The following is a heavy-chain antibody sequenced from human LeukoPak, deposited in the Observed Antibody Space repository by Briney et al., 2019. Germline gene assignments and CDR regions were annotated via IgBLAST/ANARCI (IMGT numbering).Heavy chain of an antibody. Sequence: ASVKVSCKASGYTLTGYYMHWVRQAPGQGLEWMGRINPNSGGTNYAQKFQGRVTMTRDTSISTAYMELSRLRSDDTAVYYCATTPLPDSSGWYQRPYDFWGQGTLVTVSS. CDR3: ATTPLPDSSGWYQRPYDF. CDR2: INPNSGGT. D-gene: IGHD6-19*01. CDR1: GYTLTGYY. V-gene: IGHV1-2*06. J-gene: IGHJ4*02.